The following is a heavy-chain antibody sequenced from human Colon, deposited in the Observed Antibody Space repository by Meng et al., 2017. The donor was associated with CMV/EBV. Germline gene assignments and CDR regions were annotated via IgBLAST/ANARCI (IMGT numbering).Heavy chain of an antibody. V-gene: IGHV3-7*01. D-gene: IGHD2-2*01. Sequence: GESLKISCVASGFIFSSYWITWVRQGPGTGLERVANINRDGSDNYYVDSVKGRFTISRDNAKNSVYLQMNSLRAEDTAVYYCARVWGGSTSYFDNWGQGTLVTVSS. CDR3: ARVWGGSTSYFDN. J-gene: IGHJ4*02. CDR1: GFIFSSYW. CDR2: INRDGSDN.